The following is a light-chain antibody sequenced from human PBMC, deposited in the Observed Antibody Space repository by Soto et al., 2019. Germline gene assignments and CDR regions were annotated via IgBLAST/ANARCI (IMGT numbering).Light chain of an antibody. V-gene: IGKV3-11*01. Sequence: VLTQSPVTLSLSPGERATLSCRASENVRTFVDWYQQKPGQAPRLLIYGASNRATDIPARFSGSGSGTDFTLTISNLEPEDFAVYYCQQHSHWPPWTFGQGTKVDIK. CDR3: QQHSHWPPWT. CDR1: ENVRTF. J-gene: IGKJ1*01. CDR2: GAS.